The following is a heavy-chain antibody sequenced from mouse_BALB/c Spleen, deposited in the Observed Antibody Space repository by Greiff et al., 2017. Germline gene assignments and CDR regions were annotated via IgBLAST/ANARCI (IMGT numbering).Heavy chain of an antibody. V-gene: IGHV5-6*01. J-gene: IGHJ3*01. CDR1: GFTFSSYG. Sequence: EVHLVESGGDLVKPGGSLKLSCAASGFTFSSYGMSWVRQTPDKRLEWVATISSGGSYTYYPDSVKGRFTISRDNAKNTLYLQMSSLKSEDTAMYYCARGGNYFAYWGQGTLVTVSA. D-gene: IGHD2-1*01. CDR2: ISSGGSYT. CDR3: ARGGNYFAY.